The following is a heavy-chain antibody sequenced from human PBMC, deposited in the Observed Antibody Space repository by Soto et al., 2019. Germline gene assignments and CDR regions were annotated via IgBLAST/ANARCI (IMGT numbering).Heavy chain of an antibody. V-gene: IGHV3-33*01. CDR3: GRDTYQYINYKILAY. CDR1: GFTFSSYG. CDR2: IWYDGSNK. D-gene: IGHD4-4*01. Sequence: QVQLVESGGGVVQPGRSLRLSCAASGFTFSSYGMHWVRQAPGKGLEWVAVIWYDGSNKYYADSVKGRFTISRDNSKNTRYLQRNALRAEDRVVYYCGRDTYQYINYKILAYGGQGTLVTVSS. J-gene: IGHJ4*02.